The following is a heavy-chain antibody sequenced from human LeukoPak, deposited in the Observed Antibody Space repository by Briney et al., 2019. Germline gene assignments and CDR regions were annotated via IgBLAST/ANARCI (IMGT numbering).Heavy chain of an antibody. CDR2: ISSNGGST. CDR1: GFTFSSYA. J-gene: IGHJ4*02. CDR3: ARGAPNYYDSSGYYCPDY. Sequence: GGSLRLSCAASGFTFSSYAMHWVRQAPGKGLKYVSAISSNGGSTYYANSVKGRFTISRDNSKNTLYLQMGSLRAEDMAVYYCARGAPNYYDSSGYYCPDYWGQGTLVTVSS. V-gene: IGHV3-64*01. D-gene: IGHD3-22*01.